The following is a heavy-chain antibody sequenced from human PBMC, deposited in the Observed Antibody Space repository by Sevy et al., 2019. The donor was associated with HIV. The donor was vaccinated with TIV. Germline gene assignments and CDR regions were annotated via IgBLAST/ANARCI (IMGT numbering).Heavy chain of an antibody. CDR2: LSYDGSDE. D-gene: IGHD2-21*01. V-gene: IGHV3-30*18. Sequence: GGSLRLSCAVSGFTFNTYNMNWVRQAPGKGLEWLAVLSYDGSDESYADSVRGRFTISRDNSKNTLFLQMNSLRAEDTAVYYCAKRDLNHQFLLDYWGQGTLVTVSS. CDR1: GFTFNTYN. CDR3: AKRDLNHQFLLDY. J-gene: IGHJ4*02.